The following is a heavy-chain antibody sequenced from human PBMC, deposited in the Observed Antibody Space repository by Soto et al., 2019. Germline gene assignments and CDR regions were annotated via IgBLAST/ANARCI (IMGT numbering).Heavy chain of an antibody. CDR2: INHRGSA. Sequence: PSETLSLTSVVSGSSASNTSWWSWVRQPPRKGPEWIGEINHRGSANYNPSLKSRVTISVDISKSQFSLRLTSVTAADTAVYYCARYNAASGTYYFDFWGQG. V-gene: IGHV4-4*02. D-gene: IGHD6-13*01. CDR1: GSSASNTSW. J-gene: IGHJ4*02. CDR3: ARYNAASGTYYFDF.